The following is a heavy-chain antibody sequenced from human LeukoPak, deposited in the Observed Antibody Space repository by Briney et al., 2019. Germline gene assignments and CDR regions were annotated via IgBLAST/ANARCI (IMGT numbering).Heavy chain of an antibody. J-gene: IGHJ4*02. V-gene: IGHV3-30-3*01. Sequence: PGGSLRLSCAASRFTFSDYYMNWIRQAPGKGREWVAVISYDGSNKYYADSVKGRFTISRDNSKNTLYLQMNSLRAEDTAVYYCARDLGGLDYWGQGTLVTVSS. CDR2: ISYDGSNK. D-gene: IGHD2-15*01. CDR1: RFTFSDYY. CDR3: ARDLGGLDY.